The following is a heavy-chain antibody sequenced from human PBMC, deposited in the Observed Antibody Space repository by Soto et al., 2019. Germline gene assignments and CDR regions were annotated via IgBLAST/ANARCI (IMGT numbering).Heavy chain of an antibody. Sequence: GGSLRLSCAASGFTFSSYWMSWVRQAPGKGLEWVANIKQDGSEKYYVDSVKGRFTISRDNAKNSLYLQMNSLRAEDTAVYYCARVSKVVEKYYYYYGMDVWGQGTTVTVSS. D-gene: IGHD3-16*02. CDR3: ARVSKVVEKYYYYYGMDV. J-gene: IGHJ6*02. V-gene: IGHV3-7*05. CDR2: IKQDGSEK. CDR1: GFTFSSYW.